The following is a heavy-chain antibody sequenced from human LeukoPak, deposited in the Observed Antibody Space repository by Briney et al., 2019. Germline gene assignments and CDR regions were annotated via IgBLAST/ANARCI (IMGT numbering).Heavy chain of an antibody. J-gene: IGHJ3*01. V-gene: IGHV4-4*02. Sequence: SGTLSLTCAVSGGSISSSNWWSWVRQPPGKGLEWIGEIYHSGSTNYNPSLKSRVTISVDKSKNQFSLSLSAVTAADTAMYYCAREDAVSSDDAFDLWGQGTMVTVS. CDR1: GGSISSSNW. CDR2: IYHSGST. D-gene: IGHD6-19*01. CDR3: AREDAVSSDDAFDL.